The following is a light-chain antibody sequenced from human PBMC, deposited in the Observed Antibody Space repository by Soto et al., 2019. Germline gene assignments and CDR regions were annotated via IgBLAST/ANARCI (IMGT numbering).Light chain of an antibody. V-gene: IGKV3-15*01. J-gene: IGKJ1*01. Sequence: EIVMTQYPATLSVSPGERATLSCRASQSVSSNLAWYQQKPGQAPRLLIYGASTRATGIPARFSGSGSGTEFTLTISSLQSEDFAVYYCQQYTNWPPWTFGQGTKVEIK. CDR2: GAS. CDR3: QQYTNWPPWT. CDR1: QSVSSN.